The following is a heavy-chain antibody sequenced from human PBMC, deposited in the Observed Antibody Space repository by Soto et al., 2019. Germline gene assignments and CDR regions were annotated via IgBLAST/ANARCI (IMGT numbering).Heavy chain of an antibody. V-gene: IGHV3-48*02. CDR3: AREAYCGGDCYPVDY. Sequence: ESGGGLVQPGGSLRLSCAASGFTFSSYSMNWVRQAPGKGLAGVSYISSSSSTIYYADSVKGRFTISRDNAKNARYLQMNGLRDEDTVVYYCAREAYCGGDCYPVDYWGQGTLVTVSS. CDR1: GFTFSSYS. CDR2: ISSSSSTI. D-gene: IGHD2-21*02. J-gene: IGHJ4*02.